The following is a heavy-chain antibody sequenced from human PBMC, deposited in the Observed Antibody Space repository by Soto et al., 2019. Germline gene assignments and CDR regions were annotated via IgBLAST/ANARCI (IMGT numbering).Heavy chain of an antibody. CDR2: ISAYNGNT. J-gene: IGHJ3*02. Sequence: QVQLVQAGAEVKKPGASVKVSCKASGYTFTSYGISWVRQAPGQGLEWMGWISAYNGNTNYAQKLQGRATMTTETATSTAYMELRSLRSYNTAVYYFARDTPLSIYYDSRDDAFDICGQETMITDSS. V-gene: IGHV1-18*04. D-gene: IGHD3-22*01. CDR3: ARDTPLSIYYDSRDDAFDI. CDR1: GYTFTSYG.